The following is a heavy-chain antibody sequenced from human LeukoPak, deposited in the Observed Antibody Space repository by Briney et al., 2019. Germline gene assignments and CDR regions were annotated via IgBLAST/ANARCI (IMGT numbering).Heavy chain of an antibody. V-gene: IGHV3-15*01. CDR3: TTAPNYYDSSGYYYHDY. J-gene: IGHJ4*02. CDR2: IKSKTDGGTT. CDR1: GFTFSNAW. D-gene: IGHD3-22*01. Sequence: GGSLRLSCAASGFTFSNAWMSWVRQAPGKGLEWVGRIKSKTDGGTTDYAAPVKGRFTNSRDDSKNTLYLQMNSLKTEDTVVYYCTTAPNYYDSSGYYYHDYWGQGTLVTVSS.